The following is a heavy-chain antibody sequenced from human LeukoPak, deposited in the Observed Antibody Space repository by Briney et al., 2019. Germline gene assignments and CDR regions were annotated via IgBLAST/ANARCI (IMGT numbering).Heavy chain of an antibody. CDR1: GGSISSGGYY. Sequence: SQTLSLTCTVSGGSISSGGYYWSWIRQHPGKGLEWSGHIYYSGSTYYNPSLKSRVTISVDTSKNQVSLKLSSVTAADTAVYYCARDRIETPDDKHGMDVWGQGTTVTVSS. V-gene: IGHV4-31*03. D-gene: IGHD3-9*01. J-gene: IGHJ6*02. CDR3: ARDRIETPDDKHGMDV. CDR2: IYYSGST.